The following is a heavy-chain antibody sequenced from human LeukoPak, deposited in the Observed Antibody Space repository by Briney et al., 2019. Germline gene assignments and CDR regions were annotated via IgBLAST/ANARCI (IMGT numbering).Heavy chain of an antibody. J-gene: IGHJ4*02. D-gene: IGHD3-22*01. CDR3: ARHRSGYLFDY. Sequence: SETLSLTCTVSGGSISSSYWSWIRQPPGKGLEWIGYIYYSGTTNYNPSLKSRVTISVDTSKNQFSLKLSSATAADTAVYYCARHRSGYLFDYWGQGTLVTVSS. CDR1: GGSISSSY. V-gene: IGHV4-59*08. CDR2: IYYSGTT.